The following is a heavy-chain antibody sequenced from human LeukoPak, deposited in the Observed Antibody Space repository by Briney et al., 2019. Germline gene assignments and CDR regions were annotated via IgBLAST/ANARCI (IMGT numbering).Heavy chain of an antibody. Sequence: GGSLRLPCAASEFTFSSYAMSWVRQAPGKGLEWVSVVSSGASSTYYADSVKGRFTISRDNSKNTLYLQMNSLRAEDTAVYYCAKGEYYYDSSGYDRVDYWGQGTLVTVSS. D-gene: IGHD3-22*01. CDR2: VSSGASST. CDR3: AKGEYYYDSSGYDRVDY. J-gene: IGHJ4*02. CDR1: EFTFSSYA. V-gene: IGHV3-23*03.